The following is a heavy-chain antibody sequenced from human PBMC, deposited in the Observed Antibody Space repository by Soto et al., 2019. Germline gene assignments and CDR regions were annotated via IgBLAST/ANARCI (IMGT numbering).Heavy chain of an antibody. CDR1: GGSFSGYD. V-gene: IGHV4-34*01. CDR2: IDHSGST. CDR3: ASGAPVY. J-gene: IGHJ4*02. Sequence: QVQLQQWGAGLLKPSETLSLTCAVYGGSFSGYDWSWIRQSPGKGLEWIGEIDHSGSTNYNPSLKSRITMSVDTSKNQFSLRLNSVTAADTAVYYFASGAPVYWGQGALVTVSS.